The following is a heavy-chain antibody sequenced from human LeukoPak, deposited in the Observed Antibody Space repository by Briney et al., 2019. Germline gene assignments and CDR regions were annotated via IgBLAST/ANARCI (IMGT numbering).Heavy chain of an antibody. V-gene: IGHV3-53*04. Sequence: GGSLRLSCGASGFTINSNYMAWVRQAPGKGLEWVALIYCGGSTHYSDSVRGRFTISRHNSNNTLYLQMRSLRPDDTAVYYCARDLRSCSGGECYEYKWFDPWGQGTLVTVSS. CDR3: ARDLRSCSGGECYEYKWFDP. CDR2: IYCGGST. J-gene: IGHJ5*01. CDR1: GFTINSNY. D-gene: IGHD2-21*01.